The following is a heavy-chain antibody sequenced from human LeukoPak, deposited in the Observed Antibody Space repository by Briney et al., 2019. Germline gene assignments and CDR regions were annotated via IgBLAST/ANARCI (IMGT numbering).Heavy chain of an antibody. J-gene: IGHJ3*02. V-gene: IGHV4-39*01. Sequence: SETLALTCTVSGGSISSSSYYWGWIRQPPGKGLEWIGSIYYSGSTYYNPSLKSRVTISVDTSKNQFSLKLSSVTAADTAVYYCARLPTDAFDIWGQGTMVTVSS. CDR2: IYYSGST. CDR1: GGSISSSSYY. CDR3: ARLPTDAFDI.